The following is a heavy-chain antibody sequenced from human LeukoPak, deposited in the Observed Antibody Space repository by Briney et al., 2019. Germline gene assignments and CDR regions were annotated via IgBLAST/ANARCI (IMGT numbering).Heavy chain of an antibody. Sequence: ASVKVSCKASGYTFTSYGISWVRQAPGQGLEWMGWISAYNGNTNYAQKLQGRVTMTTDTSTNTAYMELRSLRSDDTAVYYCARRTYYYDSSGSLSAFDIWGQGTMVTVSS. D-gene: IGHD3-22*01. V-gene: IGHV1-18*01. CDR3: ARRTYYYDSSGSLSAFDI. CDR2: ISAYNGNT. J-gene: IGHJ3*02. CDR1: GYTFTSYG.